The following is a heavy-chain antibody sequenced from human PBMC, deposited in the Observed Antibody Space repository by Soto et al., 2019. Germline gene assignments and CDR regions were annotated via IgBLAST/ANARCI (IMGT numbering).Heavy chain of an antibody. CDR2: INSSENT. Sequence: PSETLSLTCTVSGGSVSSNSYSWGWLRPSPGKGLEWIGTINSSENTNYNPSLESRVTVSVDTSKNQFSLKLSSVTAADTAVYYCARAGLGRYSSSKNKPFDYWGQGTLVTVSS. J-gene: IGHJ4*02. CDR1: GGSVSSNSYS. V-gene: IGHV4-39*01. CDR3: ARAGLGRYSSSKNKPFDY. D-gene: IGHD6-13*01.